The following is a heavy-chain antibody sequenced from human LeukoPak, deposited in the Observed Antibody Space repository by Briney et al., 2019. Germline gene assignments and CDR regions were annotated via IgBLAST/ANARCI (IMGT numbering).Heavy chain of an antibody. CDR1: GFTFSSYG. D-gene: IGHD4-23*01. J-gene: IGHJ3*02. Sequence: RGSLRLSCAASGFTFSSYGMHWVRQAPGKGLEWVAFIRYDGSNKYYADSVKGRFTISRDNSKNTLYLQMNSLRAEDTAVYYCAKDQRPTTVVAFDIWGQGTMVTVSS. CDR3: AKDQRPTTVVAFDI. CDR2: IRYDGSNK. V-gene: IGHV3-30*02.